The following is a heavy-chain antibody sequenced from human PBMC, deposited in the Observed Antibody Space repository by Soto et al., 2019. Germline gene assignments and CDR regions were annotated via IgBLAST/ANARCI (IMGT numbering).Heavy chain of an antibody. CDR1: GFTFSGSA. CDR2: IRSKANSYAT. J-gene: IGHJ4*02. D-gene: IGHD3-22*01. V-gene: IGHV3-73*01. Sequence: GGSLRLSCAASGFTFSGSAMHWVRQASGKGLEWVGRIRSKANSYATAYAASVKGRFTISRDDSKNTAYLQMNSLKTEDTAVYYCTSGRINYYDSSGYYYFDYWGQGTLVTVSS. CDR3: TSGRINYYDSSGYYYFDY.